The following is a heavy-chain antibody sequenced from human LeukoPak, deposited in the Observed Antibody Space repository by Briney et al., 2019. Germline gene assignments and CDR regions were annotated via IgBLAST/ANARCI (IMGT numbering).Heavy chain of an antibody. Sequence: GGSLRLSCAASGFTFSSYEMNWVRQAPGKGLEWVSYITTSGRTIYYADSVKGRFTISRDNAKNSLYLQTNSLRAEDTAVYYCARGEDYGTNSFDYWGQGTLVTVSS. D-gene: IGHD4-17*01. V-gene: IGHV3-48*03. CDR1: GFTFSSYE. J-gene: IGHJ4*02. CDR2: ITTSGRTI. CDR3: ARGEDYGTNSFDY.